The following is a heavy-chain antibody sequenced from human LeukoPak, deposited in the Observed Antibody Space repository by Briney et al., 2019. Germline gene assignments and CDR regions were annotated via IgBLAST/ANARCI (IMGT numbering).Heavy chain of an antibody. CDR2: IHYSGST. V-gene: IGHV4-59*01. D-gene: IGHD3-10*01. CDR1: GDSIIGYY. Sequence: KPSETLSLTCTVSGDSIIGYYWSWIRQPPGKGLEWIGYIHYSGSTNYNPSLQSRVTISVDTSRSHFSLKLSSATAADTAVYYCARADGFGDTVYYYYYYMDVWGKGTTVTVSS. CDR3: ARADGFGDTVYYYYYYMDV. J-gene: IGHJ6*03.